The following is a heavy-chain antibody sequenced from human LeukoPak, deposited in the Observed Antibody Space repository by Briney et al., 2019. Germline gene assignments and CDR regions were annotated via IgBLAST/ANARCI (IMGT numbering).Heavy chain of an antibody. CDR1: GYTFTSYG. J-gene: IGHJ6*03. V-gene: IGHV1-18*01. Sequence: ASVKVSCKASGYTFTSYGISWVRQAPGQGLEWMGWISAHNGNTNYAQKLQGRVTMTTDTSTSTAYMELRSLRSDDTAVYYCARAPNQLRYFDWFDYYYYYMDVWGKGTTVTVSS. CDR2: ISAHNGNT. D-gene: IGHD3-9*01. CDR3: ARAPNQLRYFDWFDYYYYYMDV.